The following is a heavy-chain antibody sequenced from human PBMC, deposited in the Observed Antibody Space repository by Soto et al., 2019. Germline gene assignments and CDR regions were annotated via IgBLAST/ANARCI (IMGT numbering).Heavy chain of an antibody. D-gene: IGHD3-10*01. CDR3: AREKLLLWFGELPPDY. V-gene: IGHV1-3*01. J-gene: IGHJ4*02. CDR2: INAGNGNT. Sequence: QVQLVQSGAEVKKPGASVKVSCKASGYTFTSYAMHWVRQAPGQRLEWMGWINAGNGNTKYSQKFQGRVTITRDTSASTAYMEQSSLRSEDTAVYYCAREKLLLWFGELPPDYWGQGTLVTVSS. CDR1: GYTFTSYA.